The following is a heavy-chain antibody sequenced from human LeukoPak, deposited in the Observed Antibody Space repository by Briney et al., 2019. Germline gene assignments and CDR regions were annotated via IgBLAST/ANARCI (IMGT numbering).Heavy chain of an antibody. CDR2: VIPLFGTT. CDR3: ASHYYGSGQKADYYFYYYMDV. CDR1: GGTFSNYD. J-gene: IGHJ6*03. Sequence: ASVKVSCKASGGTFSNYDFSWVRQAPGQGLEWMGGVIPLFGTTKYAQRFRGRLTITTDESTGTAYMDLSSLRSEDTAVYYCASHYYGSGQKADYYFYYYMDVWGTGTAVTVS. D-gene: IGHD3-10*01. V-gene: IGHV1-69*05.